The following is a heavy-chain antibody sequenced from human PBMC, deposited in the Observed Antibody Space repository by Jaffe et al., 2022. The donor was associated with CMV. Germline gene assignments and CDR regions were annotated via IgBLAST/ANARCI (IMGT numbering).Heavy chain of an antibody. CDR3: ARARDSSGYGRDAFDI. Sequence: QVQLVQSGAEVKKPGSSVKVSCKASGGTFSSYAISWVRQAPGQGLEWMGRIIPILGIANYAQKFQGRVTITADKSTSTAYMELSSLRSEDTAVYYCARARDSSGYGRDAFDIWGQGTMVTVSS. J-gene: IGHJ3*02. CDR1: GGTFSSYA. CDR2: IIPILGIA. D-gene: IGHD6-19*01. V-gene: IGHV1-69*09.